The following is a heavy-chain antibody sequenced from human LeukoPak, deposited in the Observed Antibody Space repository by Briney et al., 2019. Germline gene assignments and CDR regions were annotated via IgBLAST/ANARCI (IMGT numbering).Heavy chain of an antibody. CDR2: INPSGGST. V-gene: IGHV1-46*01. CDR1: GYTFTNYY. J-gene: IGHJ4*02. D-gene: IGHD2-21*02. CDR3: ARRSPAYCGGDCYLDC. Sequence: GASVKVSCKASGYTFTNYYLFWVRQAPGQGLEWMGVINPSGGSTSYAQKFQGRVTVTRDTSTSTVYMELSSLRSEDTAVYYCARRSPAYCGGDCYLDCWGQGTLVTVSS.